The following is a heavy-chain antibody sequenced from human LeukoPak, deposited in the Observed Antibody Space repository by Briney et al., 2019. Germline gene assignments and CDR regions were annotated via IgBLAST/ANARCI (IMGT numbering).Heavy chain of an antibody. CDR3: ARGFGAGNYYYGWFDP. Sequence: PSETLSLTCTVAVGSFSSGGYYWSWVWQPPGKALAWIGFIHDSGSTYYNPSLKSRVSISRDMSKNQLSLMLSSVTAADTAVYYCARGFGAGNYYYGWFDPWGQGTLVTVSS. J-gene: IGHJ5*02. CDR1: VGSFSSGGYY. D-gene: IGHD3-10*01. CDR2: IHDSGST. V-gene: IGHV4-30-2*05.